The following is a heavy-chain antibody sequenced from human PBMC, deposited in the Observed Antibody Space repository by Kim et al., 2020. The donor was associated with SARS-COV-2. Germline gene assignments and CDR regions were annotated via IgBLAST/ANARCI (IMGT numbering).Heavy chain of an antibody. D-gene: IGHD2-2*01. CDR3: ARHRRPAGGVFDP. J-gene: IGHJ5*02. Sequence: SETLSLTCTVSGGSISSSSYYWGWIRQPPGKGLEWIGSIYYSGSTYYNPSLKSRVTISVDTSKNQFSLKLSSVTAADTAVYYCARHRRPAGGVFDPWGQGTLVTVSS. CDR1: GGSISSSSYY. CDR2: IYYSGST. V-gene: IGHV4-39*01.